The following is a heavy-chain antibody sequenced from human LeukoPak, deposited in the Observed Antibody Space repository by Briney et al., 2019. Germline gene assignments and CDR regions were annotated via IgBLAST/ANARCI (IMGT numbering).Heavy chain of an antibody. V-gene: IGHV1-69*05. D-gene: IGHD1-26*01. CDR3: ARSRDPDSGSPDYY. Sequence: SVKVSCKASGGTFSSYAISWVRQAPGQGLEWMGGIIPIFGTANYAQKFLGRVTITTDESTSTAYMELSSLRSEDTAVYYCARSRDPDSGSPDYYWGQGTLVTVSS. CDR1: GGTFSSYA. J-gene: IGHJ4*01. CDR2: IIPIFGTA.